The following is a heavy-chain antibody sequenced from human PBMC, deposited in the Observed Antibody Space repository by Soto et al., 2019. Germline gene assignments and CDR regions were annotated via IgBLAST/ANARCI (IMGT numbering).Heavy chain of an antibody. D-gene: IGHD3-16*01. CDR2: GRDRANSYTT. CDR3: VRIFGVTVTFGAAAVNYYGMDV. Sequence: EVQLVESGGGLVQPGGYLRLSCAASGFTFSNHHMDWVRQAPGKGLEWVGRGRDRANSYTTEYATSLKGRFTISRDDSHLYLQMNSLKSEDTAVYYCVRIFGVTVTFGAAAVNYYGMDVWGQGTTVTVSS. J-gene: IGHJ6*02. V-gene: IGHV3-72*01. CDR1: GFTFSNHH.